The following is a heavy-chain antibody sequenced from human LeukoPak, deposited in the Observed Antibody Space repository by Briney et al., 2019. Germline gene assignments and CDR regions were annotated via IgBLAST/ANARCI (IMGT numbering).Heavy chain of an antibody. CDR1: GAPISSSNVY. D-gene: IGHD1-26*01. Sequence: SDPLSLPCTVSGAPISSSNVYGDWIRKAPAKGLEGIGHIYYGETTSYTPSFKSRVTISVDSSKNQFSLKVNSVTAADTAMYFCVRHYVLHIVGPSYWGQGILVTVSS. V-gene: IGHV4-39*01. CDR3: VRHYVLHIVGPSY. CDR2: IYYGETT. J-gene: IGHJ4*02.